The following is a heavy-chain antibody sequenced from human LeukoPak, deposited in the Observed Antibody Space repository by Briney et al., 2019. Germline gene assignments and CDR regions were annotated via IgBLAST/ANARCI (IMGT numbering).Heavy chain of an antibody. J-gene: IGHJ1*01. CDR2: IRYDGSNK. V-gene: IGHV3-30*02. D-gene: IGHD1-26*01. CDR3: ATRGGIVGATTEYFQH. Sequence: GGSLRLSCAASGFTFSSYGMHWVRQAPGKGLEWVAFIRYDGSNKYYADSVKGRFTISRDNSKNTLYLQMNSLRAEDTAVYYCATRGGIVGATTEYFQHWGQGTLVTVSS. CDR1: GFTFSSYG.